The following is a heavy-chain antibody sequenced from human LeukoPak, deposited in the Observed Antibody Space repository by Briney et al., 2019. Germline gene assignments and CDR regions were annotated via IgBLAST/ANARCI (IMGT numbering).Heavy chain of an antibody. CDR1: GGSISSGGYY. D-gene: IGHD6-13*01. CDR3: ARGGIAAFDY. J-gene: IGHJ4*02. V-gene: IGHV4-31*03. CDR2: IYYSGST. Sequence: TLSLTCTVSGGSISSGGYYWSWIRQHPGKGLEWIGYIYYSGSTYYNPSLKSRVTISVDTSKNQFSLKLSSVTAADTAVYYCARGGIAAFDYWGQGTLVTVSS.